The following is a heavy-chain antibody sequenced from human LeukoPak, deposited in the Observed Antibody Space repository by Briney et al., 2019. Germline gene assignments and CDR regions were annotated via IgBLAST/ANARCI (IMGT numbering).Heavy chain of an antibody. V-gene: IGHV4-59*01. Sequence: SETLSVTCTVSGGSISTYHWSWIRQPPGKGLEWIAYMYYSGRTDYNPSLKSRVTISVDTSKNQLSLKVTSVTAADTAVYYCARKLGVAADNWFDPWGQGTLVTVSS. D-gene: IGHD2-15*01. J-gene: IGHJ5*02. CDR2: MYYSGRT. CDR3: ARKLGVAADNWFDP. CDR1: GGSISTYH.